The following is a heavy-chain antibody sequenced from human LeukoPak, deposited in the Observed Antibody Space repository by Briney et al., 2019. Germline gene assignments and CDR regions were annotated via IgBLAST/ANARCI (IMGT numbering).Heavy chain of an antibody. Sequence: GASVKVSCKASGYIFTSYGISWVRQAPGQGLEWMGWISAYNGNTNYAQELQGRVTMTTDTSTSTAYMELRSLRSDDTAVYYCARAIRADRRGSWFDPWGQGTLVTVSS. CDR2: ISAYNGNT. CDR1: GYIFTSYG. CDR3: ARAIRADRRGSWFDP. D-gene: IGHD6-6*01. V-gene: IGHV1-18*01. J-gene: IGHJ5*02.